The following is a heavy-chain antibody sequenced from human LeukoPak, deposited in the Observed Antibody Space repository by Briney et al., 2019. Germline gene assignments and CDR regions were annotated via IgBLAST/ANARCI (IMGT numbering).Heavy chain of an antibody. V-gene: IGHV4-4*09. Sequence: SETLSLTCTVSGGSISSYYWSWIRQPPGKGLEWIGYIYTSGSTNYNPSLKSRVTISVDTSKNQFSLKLSSVTAADTAVYYCASSRGVTHFDYWGQGTLVTVSS. CDR1: GGSISSYY. D-gene: IGHD3-10*01. CDR2: IYTSGST. J-gene: IGHJ4*02. CDR3: ASSRGVTHFDY.